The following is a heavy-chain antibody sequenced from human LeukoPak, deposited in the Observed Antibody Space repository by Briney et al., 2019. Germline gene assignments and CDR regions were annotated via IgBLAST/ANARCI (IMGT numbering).Heavy chain of an antibody. D-gene: IGHD2-15*01. V-gene: IGHV1-18*01. CDR1: GYTFTSYG. CDR2: ISAYNGNT. Sequence: ASVKVSCKASGYTFTSYGISWVRQAPGQGLEWMGWISAYNGNTNYAQKLQGRVTMTTDTSTSTAYMELRSLRSDDTAVYYCARGGPPGGSGAYSDHWGQGTLVTVSS. CDR3: ARGGPPGGSGAYSDH. J-gene: IGHJ4*02.